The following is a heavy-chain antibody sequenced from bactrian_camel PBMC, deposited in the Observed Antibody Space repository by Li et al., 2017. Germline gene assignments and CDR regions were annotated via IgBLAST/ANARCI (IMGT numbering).Heavy chain of an antibody. CDR2: INRGGGIT. CDR1: GFTFSSYW. D-gene: IGHD4*01. J-gene: IGHJ4*01. V-gene: IGHV3S1*01. Sequence: HVQLVESGGGLVQPGGSLRLSCAASGFTFSSYWMYWVRQAPGKGLEWVSTINRGGGITYYGDSVKGRFTISQDHAKSAIYLQMNNLEPEDTALYHCATVGYYSNYDLCTWTQGTQVTVS.